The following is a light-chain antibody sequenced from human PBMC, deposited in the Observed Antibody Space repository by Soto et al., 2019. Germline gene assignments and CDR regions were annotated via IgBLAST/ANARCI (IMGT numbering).Light chain of an antibody. CDR3: QQYNTYPWT. J-gene: IGKJ1*01. CDR2: DAS. CDR1: QGISSY. V-gene: IGKV1-8*01. Sequence: AIRMTQSPSSFSSSTGDRVTITCRASQGISSYLAWYQQKPGKAPKLLIYDASTLESGVPSRFSGSGSGTEFTLTISRLQPDDFATYYCQQYNTYPWTFGQGTKV.